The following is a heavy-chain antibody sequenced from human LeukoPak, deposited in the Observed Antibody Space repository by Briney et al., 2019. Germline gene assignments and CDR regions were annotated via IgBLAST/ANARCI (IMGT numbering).Heavy chain of an antibody. CDR3: ARDRTYYYDSSGPSPI. J-gene: IGHJ4*02. CDR1: GFPFSSYA. V-gene: IGHV3-23*01. D-gene: IGHD3-22*01. CDR2: LSGSGTST. Sequence: GGSLRLSCAASGFPFSSYAMSWVRQAAGKGLEWVSGLSGSGTSTYYADSVKGRFTISRDNSKNTLYLQMNSLRAEDTAVYYCARDRTYYYDSSGPSPIWGQGTLVTVSS.